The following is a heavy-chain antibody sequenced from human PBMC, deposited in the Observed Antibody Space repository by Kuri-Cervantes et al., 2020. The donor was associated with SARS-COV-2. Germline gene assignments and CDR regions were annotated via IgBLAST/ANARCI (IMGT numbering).Heavy chain of an antibody. CDR3: ARVQEPDTYYYDGRFLDAFDI. J-gene: IGHJ3*02. D-gene: IGHD3-22*01. CDR2: INPNSGGT. CDR1: GYTFTGYY. V-gene: IGHV1-2*02. Sequence: GESLKISCKASGYTFTGYYMHWVRQAPGQGLEWMGWINPNSGGTNYAQKFQGRVTMTRDTSISTAYMELSRLRSGDTAVYYCARVQEPDTYYYDGRFLDAFDIWGQGTMVTVSS.